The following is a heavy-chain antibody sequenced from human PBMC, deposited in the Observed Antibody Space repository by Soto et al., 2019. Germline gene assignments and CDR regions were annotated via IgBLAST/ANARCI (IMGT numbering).Heavy chain of an antibody. CDR2: ISGSGGST. J-gene: IGHJ6*02. V-gene: IGHV3-23*01. Sequence: PGGSLRLCCAASGFSFSSYAMSWVRKAQGNGLEWVSAISGSGGSTYYADSVKGRFTISRDNSKNTLYLQMNSLRAEDTAVYYCAKEILGTESYLYYYHRMHVWCQGTMATVSS. D-gene: IGHD2-21*02. CDR1: GFSFSSYA. CDR3: AKEILGTESYLYYYHRMHV.